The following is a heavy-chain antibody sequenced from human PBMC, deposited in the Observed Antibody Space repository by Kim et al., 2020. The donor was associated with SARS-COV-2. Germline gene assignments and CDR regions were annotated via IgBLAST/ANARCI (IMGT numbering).Heavy chain of an antibody. Sequence: GGSLRLSCAASGFTFSSYSMTWVRQAPGKGLEWVANIKQDGSEKDYVDSVKGRFTISRDDAKNSLYLQMNSLRAEDTAVSYCARLRTVITRYDAFDVWG. CDR1: GFTFSSYS. D-gene: IGHD4-17*01. V-gene: IGHV3-7*03. CDR3: ARLRTVITRYDAFDV. J-gene: IGHJ3*01. CDR2: IKQDGSEK.